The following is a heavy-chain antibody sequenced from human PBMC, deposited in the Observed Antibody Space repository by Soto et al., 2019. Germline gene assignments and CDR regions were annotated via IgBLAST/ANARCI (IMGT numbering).Heavy chain of an antibody. V-gene: IGHV3-30-3*01. J-gene: IGHJ4*02. D-gene: IGHD3-22*01. CDR3: ASESLRRYYYDSSGYFDY. Sequence: GGSLRLSCAASRFIFPNYPMRWVRQAPGEGLEWVAVISYDGSNKYYADSVKGRFTISRDNSKNTLYLQMNSLRAEDTAVYYCASESLRRYYYDSSGYFDYWGQGTLVTVSS. CDR1: RFIFPNYP. CDR2: ISYDGSNK.